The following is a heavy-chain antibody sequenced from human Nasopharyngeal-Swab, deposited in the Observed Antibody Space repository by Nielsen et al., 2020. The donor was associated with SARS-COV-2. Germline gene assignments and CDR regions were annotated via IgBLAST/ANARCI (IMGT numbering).Heavy chain of an antibody. D-gene: IGHD3-22*01. CDR3: ARQGDYYYDGGGYYTGYFDL. CDR2: SYYSGST. Sequence: SETLSLTCTVSGGSISSSGYYWVWIRQPPGKGLEWIGSSYYSGSTNYNPSLKSRVTISVDKTKNQFSLKLSSVTAADTAVYYCARQGDYYYDGGGYYTGYFDLWGRGTLVTVSS. V-gene: IGHV4-39*01. CDR1: GGSISSSGYY. J-gene: IGHJ2*01.